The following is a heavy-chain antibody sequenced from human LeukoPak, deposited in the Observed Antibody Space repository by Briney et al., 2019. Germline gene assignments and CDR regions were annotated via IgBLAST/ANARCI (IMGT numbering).Heavy chain of an antibody. V-gene: IGHV3-11*06. CDR2: ISGSGHDI. Sequence: GGSLRLSCAASGFTFSDSYMTWVRQAPGEGVEWVAYISGSGHDINYSDSVKGRFTISRDNAKNSLYLQMNSLRAEDTAVYYCAREVSGSFDYWGQGTLVTVSS. D-gene: IGHD1-26*01. J-gene: IGHJ4*02. CDR3: AREVSGSFDY. CDR1: GFTFSDSY.